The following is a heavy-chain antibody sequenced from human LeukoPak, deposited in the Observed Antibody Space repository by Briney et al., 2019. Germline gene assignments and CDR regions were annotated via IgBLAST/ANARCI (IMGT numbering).Heavy chain of an antibody. CDR1: ASTLTSYG. V-gene: IGHV1-18*01. Sequence: GAAVKLCCKASASTLTSYGFSWVRHAPAPGLGRKGWFSAYNGNRNYAQKLSGRVTMTTDTSTSTAYMELRSLRSDDTAVYYCARGSYYYDSSGYRVTLGGFDPWGQGTLVTVSS. CDR3: ARGSYYYDSSGYRVTLGGFDP. CDR2: FSAYNGNR. J-gene: IGHJ5*02. D-gene: IGHD3-22*01.